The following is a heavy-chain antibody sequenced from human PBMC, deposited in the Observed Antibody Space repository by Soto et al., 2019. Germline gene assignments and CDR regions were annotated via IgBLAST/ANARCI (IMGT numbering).Heavy chain of an antibody. CDR1: GFTVSSNY. D-gene: IGHD3-22*01. J-gene: IGHJ5*02. Sequence: EVQLVESGGGLVQPGGSLRLSCAASGFTVSSNYMSWVRQAPGKGLEWVSVIYSGGTTYYADSVKGRFTISRDNSKNTLYLQMNGLRAEDAAVYCCARSGDCSDYRGWFDPWGQGTLVTVSS. CDR2: IYSGGTT. V-gene: IGHV3-66*01. CDR3: ARSGDCSDYRGWFDP.